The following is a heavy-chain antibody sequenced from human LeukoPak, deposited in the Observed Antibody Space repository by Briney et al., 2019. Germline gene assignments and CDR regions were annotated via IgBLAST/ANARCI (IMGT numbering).Heavy chain of an antibody. CDR1: GYTFSSYW. D-gene: IGHD2/OR15-2a*01. V-gene: IGHV5-51*01. J-gene: IGHJ4*02. Sequence: GGSLRLSCAASGYTFSSYWIGWVRQTPGKGLEWMGIIFPGDSDTKYSPSFEGQVTISADRSISTVYLRWRSLKASDNAMYYCARLIGGIWGQGTLVTVSS. CDR3: ARLIGGI. CDR2: IFPGDSDT.